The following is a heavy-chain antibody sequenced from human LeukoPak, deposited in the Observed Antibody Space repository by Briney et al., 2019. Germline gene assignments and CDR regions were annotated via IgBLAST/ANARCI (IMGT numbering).Heavy chain of an antibody. D-gene: IGHD2-15*01. Sequence: GGSLRLSCAASGFTFSSYWMHWVRQAPGKGLGWVSRINSDGSSTNYADSVKGRFTISRDNAKNTLYLQMNSLRAEDTAVYYCARGPTYCSGGSCYPAKYYYYYMDVWGKGTTVTVSS. J-gene: IGHJ6*03. CDR3: ARGPTYCSGGSCYPAKYYYYYMDV. CDR1: GFTFSSYW. CDR2: INSDGSST. V-gene: IGHV3-74*01.